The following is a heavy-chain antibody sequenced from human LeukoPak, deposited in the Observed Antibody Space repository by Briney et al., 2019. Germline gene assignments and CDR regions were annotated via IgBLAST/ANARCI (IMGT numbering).Heavy chain of an antibody. Sequence: PGGSLRLSCAASGFTFSSYGMSWVRQAPGKGLEWVSAISGSGGSTYYADSVKGRFTISRDNAKNSLYLQMNSLRAEDTALYYCARRGRNRVFDYWGQGTLVTVSS. CDR1: GFTFSSYG. J-gene: IGHJ4*02. D-gene: IGHD2/OR15-2a*01. CDR2: ISGSGGST. V-gene: IGHV3-23*01. CDR3: ARRGRNRVFDY.